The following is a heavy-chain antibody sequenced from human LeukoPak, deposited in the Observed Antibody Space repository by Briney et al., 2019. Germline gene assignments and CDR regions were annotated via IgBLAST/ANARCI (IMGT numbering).Heavy chain of an antibody. CDR1: GGSFSGYY. CDR2: INHSGST. J-gene: IGHJ4*02. D-gene: IGHD3-22*01. Sequence: SETLSLTCAVYGGSFSGYYWSWIRQPPGKGLEWIGEINHSGSTNYNPSLKSRVTISVDTSKNQFSLKLSSVTAADTAVYYCARGHDSSGYSPDYWGQGTLVTVSS. CDR3: ARGHDSSGYSPDY. V-gene: IGHV4-34*01.